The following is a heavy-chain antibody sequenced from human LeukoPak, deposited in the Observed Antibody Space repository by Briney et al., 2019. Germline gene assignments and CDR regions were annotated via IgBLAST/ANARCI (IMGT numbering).Heavy chain of an antibody. CDR3: ARDPNWGSGY. CDR2: IGTSGDDI. D-gene: IGHD7-27*01. J-gene: IGHJ4*02. CDR1: GFIFSSYV. V-gene: IGHV3-23*01. Sequence: PGGSLRLSCAASGFIFSSYVMICVRQAPGRGVEWVSIIGTSGDDIHYADSVKGRFSISRDNSKTALSLQMNRLRVDDTAVYYCARDPNWGSGYWGQGTLVTVSS.